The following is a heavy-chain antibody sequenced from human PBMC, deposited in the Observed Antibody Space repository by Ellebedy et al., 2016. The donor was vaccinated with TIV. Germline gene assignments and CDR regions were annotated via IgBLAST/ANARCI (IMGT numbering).Heavy chain of an antibody. CDR1: GYTFTNYN. Sequence: AASVKVSCKPSGYTFTNYNMHWVRQAPGQGLEWMGMINPSGGSTTYALKFRGRVTMTKDTSTSTLNMELSSLRFEDPAVYYCARSLEWLPGDYWGQGPLVTVSS. CDR3: ARSLEWLPGDY. D-gene: IGHD3-3*01. CDR2: INPSGGST. V-gene: IGHV1-46*01. J-gene: IGHJ4*02.